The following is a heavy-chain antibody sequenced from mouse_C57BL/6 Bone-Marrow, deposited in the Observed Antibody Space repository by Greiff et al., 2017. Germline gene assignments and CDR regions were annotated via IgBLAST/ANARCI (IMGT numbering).Heavy chain of an antibody. CDR2: IYPGSGST. D-gene: IGHD2-3*01. CDR3: ARKQDGYAVDY. J-gene: IGHJ4*01. V-gene: IGHV1-55*01. CDR1: GYTFTSYW. Sequence: QVQLQQPGAELVKPGASVKMSCKASGYTFTSYWITWVKQRPGQGLEWIGDIYPGSGSTNYNEKFKSKATLTVDTSSSTAYMQRSSLTSEDSAVYSCARKQDGYAVDYWGQGTSVTVSS.